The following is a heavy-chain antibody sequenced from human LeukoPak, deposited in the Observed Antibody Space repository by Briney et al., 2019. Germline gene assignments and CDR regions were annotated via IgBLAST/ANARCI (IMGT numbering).Heavy chain of an antibody. D-gene: IGHD5-12*01. V-gene: IGHV3-48*03. CDR2: ISSSGSPI. CDR1: GFTFSSYE. CDR3: AKVAPWIGDWYFDL. J-gene: IGHJ2*01. Sequence: PGGSLRLSCAASGFTFSSYEMNWVRQAPGKGLEWISYISSSGSPIYYADSVKGRFTISRDNSKNTLYLQMNSLRAEDTAVYYCAKVAPWIGDWYFDLWGRGTLVTVSS.